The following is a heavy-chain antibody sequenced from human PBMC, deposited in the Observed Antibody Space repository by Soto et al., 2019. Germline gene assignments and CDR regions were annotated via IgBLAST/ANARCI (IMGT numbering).Heavy chain of an antibody. Sequence: EVQLVESGGGLVQPGGSLKLSCAASGFTFSGSAMHWVRQASGKGLALVGRIRSKANTYATAYGAWVKGSFTIPRDDSKNTAYLQMNSLKTEDTAVYYCSRQASDFWSGKPQYYMDVWGKGTTVTVSS. CDR2: IRSKANTYAT. D-gene: IGHD3-3*01. CDR3: SRQASDFWSGKPQYYMDV. V-gene: IGHV3-73*01. J-gene: IGHJ6*03. CDR1: GFTFSGSA.